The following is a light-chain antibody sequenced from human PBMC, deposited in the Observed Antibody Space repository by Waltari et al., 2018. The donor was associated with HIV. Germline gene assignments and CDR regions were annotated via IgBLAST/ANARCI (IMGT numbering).Light chain of an antibody. CDR3: ASRDDNLSHWV. Sequence: QSVLTQTPSMSRPPGQRVFISCSGSRSNIANNFVSWFQQVSGRAPKLIIYNSDQRPSGVPDRFSAAKSGSSASLAITGLQSDDEAVYFCASRDDNLSHWVFGGGTKLTV. V-gene: IGLV1-47*02. J-gene: IGLJ3*02. CDR1: RSNIANNF. CDR2: NSD.